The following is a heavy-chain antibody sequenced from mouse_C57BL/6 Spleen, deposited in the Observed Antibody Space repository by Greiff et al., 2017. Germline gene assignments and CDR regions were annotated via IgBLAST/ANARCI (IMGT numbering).Heavy chain of an antibody. CDR2: ISDGGSYT. Sequence: EVKVVESGGGLVKPGGSLKLSCAASGFTFSSYAMSWVRQTPEKRLEWVATISDGGSYTYYPDNVKGRFTISRDNAKNNLYLQMSHLKSEDTAMYYCARERGITTVVADYWGQGTSVTVSS. D-gene: IGHD1-1*01. J-gene: IGHJ4*01. CDR3: ARERGITTVVADY. CDR1: GFTFSSYA. V-gene: IGHV5-4*01.